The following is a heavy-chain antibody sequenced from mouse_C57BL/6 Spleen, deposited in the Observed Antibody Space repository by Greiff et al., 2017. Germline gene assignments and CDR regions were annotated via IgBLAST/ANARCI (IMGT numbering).Heavy chain of an antibody. D-gene: IGHD3-2*02. CDR1: GFNIKDYY. J-gene: IGHJ2*01. CDR3: TSAQATRYYVDY. Sequence: VQLQQSGAELVRPGASVKLSCTASGFNIKDYYMHWVKQRPEQGLEWIGRIAPEDGDTEYAPKFQGKATLTADTSSNTAYLQLSSLTSEDTAVYYCTSAQATRYYVDYWGQGTTLTVSS. CDR2: IAPEDGDT. V-gene: IGHV14-1*01.